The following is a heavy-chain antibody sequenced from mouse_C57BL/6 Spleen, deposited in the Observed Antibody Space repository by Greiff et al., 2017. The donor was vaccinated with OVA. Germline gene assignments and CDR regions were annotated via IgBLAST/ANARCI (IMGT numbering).Heavy chain of an antibody. CDR1: GFTFSSYA. Sequence: EVQLVESGGGLVKPGGSLKLSCAASGFTFSSYAMSWVRQTPEKRLEWVATISDGGSYTYYPDNVKGRFTISRDNAKNNLYLQMSHLKSEDTAMYYCARRGGWDYFDYWGQGTTLTVSS. V-gene: IGHV5-4*01. CDR3: ARRGGWDYFDY. CDR2: ISDGGSYT. D-gene: IGHD3-3*01. J-gene: IGHJ2*01.